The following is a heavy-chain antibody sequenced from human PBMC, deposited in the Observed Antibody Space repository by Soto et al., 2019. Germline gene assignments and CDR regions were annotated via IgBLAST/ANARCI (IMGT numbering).Heavy chain of an antibody. V-gene: IGHV3-53*01. Sequence: RRLSCAASGFIVSSHYMSWVRQAPGKGLEWVSIIYSGGSTYYADSVKGRFTISRDNSKNTLFLQLNSLIGDDTAVYYCVRDKSPADMALGYWGQGALVTVSS. J-gene: IGHJ4*02. CDR1: GFIVSSHY. CDR2: IYSGGST. CDR3: VRDKSPADMALGY.